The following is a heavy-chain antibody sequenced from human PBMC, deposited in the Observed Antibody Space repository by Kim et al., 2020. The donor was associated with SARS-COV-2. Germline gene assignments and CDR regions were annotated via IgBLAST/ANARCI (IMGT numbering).Heavy chain of an antibody. D-gene: IGHD3-10*01. CDR3: ARRWIRHYGSGSHHYGMDV. V-gene: IGHV4-39*01. CDR1: GGSISSSSYY. J-gene: IGHJ6*02. Sequence: SETLSLTCTVSGGSISSSSYYWGWIRQPPGKGLEWIGSIYYSGSTYYNPSLKSRVTISVDTSKNQFSLKLSSVTAADTAVYYCARRWIRHYGSGSHHYGMDVWGQGTTVTVSS. CDR2: IYYSGST.